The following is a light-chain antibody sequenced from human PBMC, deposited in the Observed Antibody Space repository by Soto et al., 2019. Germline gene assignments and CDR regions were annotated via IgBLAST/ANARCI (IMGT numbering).Light chain of an antibody. J-gene: IGKJ2*01. CDR1: QSISSY. CDR2: GAS. V-gene: IGKV1-39*01. CDR3: QQSYSTVRT. Sequence: DIQMTQSPSSLSASVGDRVIITCRASQSISSYLNWYQQKPGKAPNLLIYGASSLQSGVPSRFSGSGSGADFTLTISSLQPEDFATYYCQQSYSTVRTFGQGTKLEIK.